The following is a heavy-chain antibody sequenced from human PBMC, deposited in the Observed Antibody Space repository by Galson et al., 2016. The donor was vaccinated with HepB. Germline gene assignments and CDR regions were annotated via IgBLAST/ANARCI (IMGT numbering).Heavy chain of an antibody. Sequence: SLRLSCAATGSSSSSLWLSWVRQTPGKGLEWVATIHQDGSAKYYVDSVKGRFTISRDNAKNSLYLQMNSLRAGDTAVYYCASDRRYSSWSFWGQGTLVTVSS. V-gene: IGHV3-7*03. J-gene: IGHJ4*02. CDR1: GSSSSSLW. CDR3: ASDRRYSSWSF. CDR2: IHQDGSAK. D-gene: IGHD6-13*01.